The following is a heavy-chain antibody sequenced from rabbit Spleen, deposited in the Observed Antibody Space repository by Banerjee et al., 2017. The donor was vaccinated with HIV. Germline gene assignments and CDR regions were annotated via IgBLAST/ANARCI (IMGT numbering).Heavy chain of an antibody. CDR1: GFDFSRHG. D-gene: IGHD1-1*01. J-gene: IGHJ4*01. CDR3: VRGTSSSGYYSL. CDR2: IDLLFGTT. V-gene: IGHV1S47*01. Sequence: QEQLVESGGGLVQPGGSLKLSCKASGFDFSRHGVSWVRQAPGKGLDWIGYIDLLFGTTFDAIWVMGRFSISSHNAQNTLFLQLNSLTSADTAAYFCVRGTSSSGYYSLWGPGTLVIVS.